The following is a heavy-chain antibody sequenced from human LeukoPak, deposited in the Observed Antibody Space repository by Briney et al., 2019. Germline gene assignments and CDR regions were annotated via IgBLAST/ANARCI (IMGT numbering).Heavy chain of an antibody. Sequence: GGSLRLSCGASEFSISSYKISWVRQAPGKGLEWVAHINPDGRDTYYVDSVKGRFTISRDNAQNSMYLQMNSLRVEDTAVYYCTSWGDTTAEYFQRWGQGTLVTVSS. CDR1: EFSISSYK. D-gene: IGHD2-21*02. CDR2: INPDGRDT. CDR3: TSWGDTTAEYFQR. J-gene: IGHJ1*01. V-gene: IGHV3-7*01.